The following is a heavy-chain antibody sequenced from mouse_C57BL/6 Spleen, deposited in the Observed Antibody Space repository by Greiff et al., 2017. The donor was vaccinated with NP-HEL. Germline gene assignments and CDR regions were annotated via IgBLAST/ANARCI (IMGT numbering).Heavy chain of an antibody. CDR2: IYPGDGDT. Sequence: VKVVESGPELVKPGASVKISCKASGYAFSSSWMNWVKQRPGKGLEWIGRIYPGDGDTNYNGKFKGKATLTADKSSSTAYMQLSSLTSEDSAVYVCANYGSSPWFAYLGQGTLVTVSA. V-gene: IGHV1-82*01. CDR1: GYAFSSSW. CDR3: ANYGSSPWFAY. D-gene: IGHD1-1*01. J-gene: IGHJ3*01.